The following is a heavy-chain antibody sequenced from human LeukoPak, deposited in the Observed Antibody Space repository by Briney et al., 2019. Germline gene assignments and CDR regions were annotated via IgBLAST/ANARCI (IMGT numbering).Heavy chain of an antibody. D-gene: IGHD6-6*01. J-gene: IGHJ4*02. CDR3: AKSRRGSRSSGYFDY. CDR1: GFTFTSYW. V-gene: IGHV3-74*01. Sequence: PGGSLRLSCATSGFTFTSYWMHWVRQAPGEGLVWVSRVNNDGSGTIYADSVRGRFTISRDNSKNTLYLQMNSLRAEDTAVYYCAKSRRGSRSSGYFDYWGQGTLVTVSS. CDR2: VNNDGSGT.